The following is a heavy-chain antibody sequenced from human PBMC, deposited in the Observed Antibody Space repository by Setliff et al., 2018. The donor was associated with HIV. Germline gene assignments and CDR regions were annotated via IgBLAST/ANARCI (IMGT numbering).Heavy chain of an antibody. D-gene: IGHD3-16*01. V-gene: IGHV4-59*01. CDR2: IYYSGST. CDR1: GGSISSYY. CDR3: AREITYDYVWGSFRQGAFDI. Sequence: LSLPCTVSGGSISSYYWSWIRQPPGKGLEWIGYIYYSGSTNYNPSLKSRVTISVDTSRNHFSLKLISVTAADTAVYYCAREITYDYVWGSFRQGAFDIWGQGTLVTVSS. J-gene: IGHJ3*02.